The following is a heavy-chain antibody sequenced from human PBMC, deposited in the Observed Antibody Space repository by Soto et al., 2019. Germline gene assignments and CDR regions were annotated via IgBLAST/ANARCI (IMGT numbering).Heavy chain of an antibody. CDR2: MSSSGTDM. CDR3: GGGPRGGGDY. V-gene: IGHV3-11*01. CDR1: GFTFSDYY. J-gene: IGHJ4*02. D-gene: IGHD3-10*01. Sequence: QVQLVYSGGGLVKPGGSLRISCAASGFTFSDYYMTWFRQAPGKGPECLSYMSSSGTDMYYADSARGRFTISRDNAQNSLYLQMKSLRADDTAVYYCGGGPRGGGDYWGQGTLVTVSS.